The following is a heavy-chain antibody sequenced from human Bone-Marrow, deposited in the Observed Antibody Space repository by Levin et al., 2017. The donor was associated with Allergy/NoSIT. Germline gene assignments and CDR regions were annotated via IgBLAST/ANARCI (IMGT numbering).Heavy chain of an antibody. CDR2: ISYDGSKK. Sequence: GGSLRLSCAASGFSFSIYGMHWVRQAPGKGLEWVALISYDGSKKYYADSVKGRFTISRDNSKNVLYVQMNSLRVEDTALYYCAMDSGYQENFYHYGLDVWGQGTTVTVSS. V-gene: IGHV3-30*03. CDR1: GFSFSIYG. D-gene: IGHD5-12*01. CDR3: AMDSGYQENFYHYGLDV. J-gene: IGHJ6*02.